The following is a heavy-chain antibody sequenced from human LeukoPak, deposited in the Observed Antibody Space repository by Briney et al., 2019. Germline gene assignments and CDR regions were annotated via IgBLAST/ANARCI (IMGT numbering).Heavy chain of an antibody. D-gene: IGHD3-10*01. Sequence: ASVKVSCKASGYTFTGYYMHWVRQAPGQGLEWMGWIYPNSGGTNYAQKVQGRVTMTRDTSISTAYMELSRLRSDDTAVYYCARSTRGYYYYGVDVWGQGTTVTASS. J-gene: IGHJ6*02. V-gene: IGHV1-2*02. CDR2: IYPNSGGT. CDR3: ARSTRGYYYYGVDV. CDR1: GYTFTGYY.